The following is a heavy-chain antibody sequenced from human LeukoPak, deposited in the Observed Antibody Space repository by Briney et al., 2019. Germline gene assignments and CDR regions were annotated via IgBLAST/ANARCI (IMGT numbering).Heavy chain of an antibody. CDR3: ARVSFYYDSGGYLYNWFDP. J-gene: IGHJ5*02. D-gene: IGHD3-22*01. V-gene: IGHV4-30-2*01. CDR1: GGSISSGSYS. CDR2: IYHGGST. Sequence: SQTLSLTCAVSGGSISSGSYSWSLIRQPPGKGLGWMGYIYHGGSTYYNPSLKSRATISVARSKHQFSLKLSSVTAADTAVYYCARVSFYYDSGGYLYNWFDPWGQGTLATVSS.